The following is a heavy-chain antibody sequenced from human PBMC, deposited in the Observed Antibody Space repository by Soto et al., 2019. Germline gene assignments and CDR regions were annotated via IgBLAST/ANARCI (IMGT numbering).Heavy chain of an antibody. CDR3: ARGGDPTVTTDYFDY. D-gene: IGHD4-4*01. CDR1: GGSFSGYY. V-gene: IGHV4-34*01. J-gene: IGHJ4*02. Sequence: SETLSLTCAVYGGSFSGYYWSWIRQPPGKGLEWIGEINHSGSTNYNPSLKSRVSISVDTAKNQFSLKLSSVTAADTAVYYCARGGDPTVTTDYFDYWGQGTLGTVS. CDR2: INHSGST.